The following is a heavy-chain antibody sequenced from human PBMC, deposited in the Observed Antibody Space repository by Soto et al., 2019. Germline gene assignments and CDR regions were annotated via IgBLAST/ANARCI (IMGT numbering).Heavy chain of an antibody. CDR2: IKSKTDGGTV. V-gene: IGHV3-15*07. D-gene: IGHD5-18*01. J-gene: IGHJ4*02. CDR1: GVTLSNVW. Sequence: EVQLEESGGGLVKPGGSLRLSCAVSGVTLSNVWMNWVRQAPGKGPEWVGRIKSKTDGGTVEYAAPVKDRFTISRDDSENTLYLQMNSLKTEDTAVYYCSHGYYQYFESWGQGTLVTVSS. CDR3: SHGYYQYFES.